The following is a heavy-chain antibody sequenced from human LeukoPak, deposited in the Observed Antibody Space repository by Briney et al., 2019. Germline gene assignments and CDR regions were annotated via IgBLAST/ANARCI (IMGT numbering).Heavy chain of an antibody. V-gene: IGHV3-74*01. CDR1: GFTFSNDW. Sequence: PGGSLRLSCAASGFTFSNDWMHWVRQAPGKGLVWVSRISGDGTSTSYADSVKGGFTISRDNAKNTLYLQMISLRAEDTAVYYCAILRNSDSDSWGQGTLVTVSS. CDR2: ISGDGTST. J-gene: IGHJ4*02. CDR3: AILRNSDSDS. D-gene: IGHD2/OR15-2a*01.